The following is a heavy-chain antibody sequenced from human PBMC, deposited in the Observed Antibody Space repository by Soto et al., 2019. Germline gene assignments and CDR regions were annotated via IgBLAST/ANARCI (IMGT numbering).Heavy chain of an antibody. CDR1: GFTFSSYA. CDR3: ARPRVEIISYFDY. Sequence: QVQLVESGGGVVQPGRSLRLSCAASGFTFSSYAMHWVRQAPGKGLEWVAVISYDGSNKYYADSVKGRFTISRDNSKNTLYLQMNSLRAEDTAVYYCARPRVEIISYFDYWGQGTLVTVAS. D-gene: IGHD3-22*01. V-gene: IGHV3-30-3*01. J-gene: IGHJ4*02. CDR2: ISYDGSNK.